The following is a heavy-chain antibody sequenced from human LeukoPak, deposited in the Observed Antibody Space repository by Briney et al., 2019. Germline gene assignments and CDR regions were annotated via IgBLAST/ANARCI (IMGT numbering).Heavy chain of an antibody. CDR3: ARVTGYFVGGAVYYYYVMDV. CDR2: ISHSGST. V-gene: IGHV4-38-2*02. J-gene: IGHJ6*02. Sequence: SETLSLTCTVSGYSISSGYYWSWIRQPPGKGLEWIGEISHSGSTDYSPSLRGRVTISLDTSKKQFSLKLTSVTAANTAVYYCARVTGYFVGGAVYYYYVMDVWGRGTTVTVSS. CDR1: GYSISSGYY. D-gene: IGHD3-16*01.